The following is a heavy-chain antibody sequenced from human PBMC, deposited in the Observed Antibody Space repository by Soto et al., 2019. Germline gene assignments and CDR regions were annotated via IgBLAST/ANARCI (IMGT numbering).Heavy chain of an antibody. CDR3: ATCQLGDTVLQH. CDR1: GFTLSDHY. Sequence: QVQLVESGGGLVKPGGSLRLSCTASGFTLSDHYMRWIRQAPGKGLEWISYIRSDNNNTFYADSVKSRFTISRENAENSLYLQMNSLRAEDTAVYFCATCQLGDTVLQHWGQGTLVTVSS. CDR2: IRSDNNNT. J-gene: IGHJ1*01. D-gene: IGHD7-27*01. V-gene: IGHV3-11*01.